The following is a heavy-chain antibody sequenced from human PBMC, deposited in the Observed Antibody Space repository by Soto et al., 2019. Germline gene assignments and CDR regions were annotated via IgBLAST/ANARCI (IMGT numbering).Heavy chain of an antibody. CDR2: MYNTGST. J-gene: IGHJ6*02. CDR1: GGSISSYY. Sequence: SETLSLTCTVSGGSISSYYWSWIRQPPGKGLEWIGYMYNTGSTIYNPSLKSRVTISVDTSKNQFSLKLNSVTAADTAVYYCARQGCGALHGLLAVWGQGTTVTVSS. D-gene: IGHD3-10*01. V-gene: IGHV4-59*01. CDR3: ARQGCGALHGLLAV.